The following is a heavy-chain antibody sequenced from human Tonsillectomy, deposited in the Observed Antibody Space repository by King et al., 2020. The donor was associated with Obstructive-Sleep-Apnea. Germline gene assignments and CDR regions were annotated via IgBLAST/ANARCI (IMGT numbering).Heavy chain of an antibody. J-gene: IGHJ4*02. D-gene: IGHD3-16*02. CDR2: IYYSGST. Sequence: QLQESGPRLVKPSQTLSLACSVSGDSISSDGYYWSWIRLQPGKGLEWIGYIYYSGSTKYNPSLQSRVAISLDTPKNQFSLNLRSVTAADTAVYFCARGGDGYDYVWGSYHPFDYWGQGIPVTVSS. V-gene: IGHV4-31*03. CDR1: GDSISSDGYY. CDR3: ARGGDGYDYVWGSYHPFDY.